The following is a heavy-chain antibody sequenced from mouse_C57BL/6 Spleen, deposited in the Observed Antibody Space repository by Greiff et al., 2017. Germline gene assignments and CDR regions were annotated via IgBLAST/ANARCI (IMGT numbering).Heavy chain of an antibody. V-gene: IGHV5-16*01. CDR1: GFTFSDYY. J-gene: IGHJ1*03. Sequence: DVQLQESEGGLVQPGSSMKLSCTASGFTFSDYYMAWVRQVPEKGLEWVANINYDGSSTYYLDSLKSRFIISRDNAKNILYLQMSSLKSEDTATYYCARRRAGYWYFDVWGTGTTVTVSS. D-gene: IGHD3-1*01. CDR3: ARRRAGYWYFDV. CDR2: INYDGSST.